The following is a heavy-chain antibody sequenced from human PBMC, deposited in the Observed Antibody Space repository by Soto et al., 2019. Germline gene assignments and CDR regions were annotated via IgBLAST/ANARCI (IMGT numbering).Heavy chain of an antibody. CDR2: IKQDGSEK. V-gene: IGHV3-7*05. D-gene: IGHD3-22*01. Sequence: GGSLRLSCAASGFTFSSYWMSWVRQAPGKGLEWVANIKQDGSEKYYVDSVKGRFTISRDNAKNSLYLQMNSLRAEDTAVYYCARETEPSYYDSSGYSYWGQGTLVTVSS. J-gene: IGHJ4*02. CDR1: GFTFSSYW. CDR3: ARETEPSYYDSSGYSY.